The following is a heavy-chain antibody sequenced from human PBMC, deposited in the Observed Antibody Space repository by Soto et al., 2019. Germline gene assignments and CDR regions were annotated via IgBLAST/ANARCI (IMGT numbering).Heavy chain of an antibody. D-gene: IGHD4-17*01. CDR1: GGSITGYY. J-gene: IGHJ4*02. Sequence: PSETLSLTCTVSGGSITGYYWSWIRQPPGKGLEWIGYIYYSGSTNSNPSLKSRVAMSVDTSKNQFSLKLTSVTAADTAMYYCAKYGDYWFFDYWGQGTLVTVSS. V-gene: IGHV4-59*01. CDR3: AKYGDYWFFDY. CDR2: IYYSGST.